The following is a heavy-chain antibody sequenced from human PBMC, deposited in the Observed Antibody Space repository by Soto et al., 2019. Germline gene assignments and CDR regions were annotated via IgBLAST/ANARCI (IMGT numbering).Heavy chain of an antibody. CDR1: EFTFSNAW. CDR2: IKSQTDGGTT. J-gene: IGHJ4*02. CDR3: MNYNIWSGSQAQNNN. Sequence: GGSLRLSCAASEFTFSNAWMNWVRQAPGRGLEWVGRIKSQTDGGTTDYAAPVKGRFTILRDDSKNTLYLQMNSLKTEDTAIYYCMNYNIWSGSQAQNNNWGQGTLVTVSS. D-gene: IGHD3-3*01. V-gene: IGHV3-15*01.